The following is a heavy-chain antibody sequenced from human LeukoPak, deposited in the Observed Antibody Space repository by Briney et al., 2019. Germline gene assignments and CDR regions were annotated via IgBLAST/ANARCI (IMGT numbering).Heavy chain of an antibody. D-gene: IGHD2-2*01. CDR2: IYYSGST. CDR1: DVSISSYC. V-gene: IGHV4-59*12. J-gene: IGHJ4*02. CDR3: ARVRNIVVVPATGDFDY. Sequence: PSETLSLICTVSDVSISSYCWNWVRQPPGKGREWIGYIYYSGSTNYNPSLKSRVTISIDTSKNQFSLKLSSVTAADTAVYYCARVRNIVVVPATGDFDYWGQGTLVTVSS.